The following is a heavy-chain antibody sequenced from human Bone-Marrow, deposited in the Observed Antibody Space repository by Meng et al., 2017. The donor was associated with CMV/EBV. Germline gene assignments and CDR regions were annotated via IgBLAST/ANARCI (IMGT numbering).Heavy chain of an antibody. J-gene: IGHJ5*02. V-gene: IGHV1-3*02. CDR3: ARDVEYCSSTSCCNWFDP. CDR2: SIAGNGNT. Sequence: ASEKASCKASGYSCTSYDINWVRQAHGQRLVWMGGSIAGNGNTKYSQEFQGRVNITRDTSASTPYMELSSLRSEDMAVYYCARDVEYCSSTSCCNWFDPWGQGTLVTVSS. CDR1: GYSCTSYD. D-gene: IGHD2-2*01.